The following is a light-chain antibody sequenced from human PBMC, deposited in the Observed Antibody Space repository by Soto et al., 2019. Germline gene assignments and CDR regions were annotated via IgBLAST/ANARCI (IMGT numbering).Light chain of an antibody. CDR1: RSGSSSY. CDR2: GAS. Sequence: EIVLTQSPGTLSLSPGERATLSCRASRSGSSSYLAWYQQKPGQAPRLLIYGASSRATGIPDRFSGSGSGTDFTLTISRLEPEDFAVYYCQQYGSSPPITFGQGTRLEIK. V-gene: IGKV3-20*01. J-gene: IGKJ5*01. CDR3: QQYGSSPPIT.